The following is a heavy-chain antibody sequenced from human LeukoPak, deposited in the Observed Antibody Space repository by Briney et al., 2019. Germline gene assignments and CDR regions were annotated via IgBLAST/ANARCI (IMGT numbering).Heavy chain of an antibody. D-gene: IGHD3-22*01. Sequence: AGGSLRLSCAASGFTFRNYGMHWVRQAPGKGLEWVALISYDGSNEDYADSVKGRFTISRDNSKNTLHLLLNSLRPEDTAVYYCVGGRNSGFLPPFDLWGQGTMVTVSS. CDR3: VGGRNSGFLPPFDL. J-gene: IGHJ3*01. V-gene: IGHV3-30*03. CDR1: GFTFRNYG. CDR2: ISYDGSNE.